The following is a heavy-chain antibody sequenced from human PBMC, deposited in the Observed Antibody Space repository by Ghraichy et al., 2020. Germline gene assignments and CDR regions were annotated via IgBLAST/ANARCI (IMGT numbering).Heavy chain of an antibody. V-gene: IGHV1-18*01. CDR2: ISGYTGNT. CDR3: ARGGSDWNSFDP. J-gene: IGHJ5*02. Sequence: ASGKVSCKASGYIFSNDAISWVRQAPGQGLEWVGWISGYTGNTKYAQRLQGRVTMTTDTSTTTAYMELRSLTSDDTAVYYCARGGSDWNSFDPWGQGTLVTVSS. D-gene: IGHD1-7*01. CDR1: GYIFSNDA.